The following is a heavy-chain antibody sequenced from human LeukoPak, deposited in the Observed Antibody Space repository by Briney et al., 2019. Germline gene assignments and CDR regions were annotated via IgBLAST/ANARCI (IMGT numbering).Heavy chain of an antibody. V-gene: IGHV3-74*01. Sequence: QPGGSLRLSCAASGFTINAYWMHWVRQVPGKGLVWVSRINGDGSTTSYADTVKGRFTISRDNAKNTVCLQMNSLRAEDTAVYYCARSKGGAYTGNFDLWGRGTLVTVSS. CDR2: INGDGSTT. D-gene: IGHD2-21*01. CDR1: GFTINAYW. CDR3: ARSKGGAYTGNFDL. J-gene: IGHJ2*01.